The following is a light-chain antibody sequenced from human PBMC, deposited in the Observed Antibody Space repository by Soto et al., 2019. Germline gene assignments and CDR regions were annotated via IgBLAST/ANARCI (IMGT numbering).Light chain of an antibody. V-gene: IGKV3-20*01. CDR1: HSVNSIY. CDR2: GAS. Sequence: EIVLTQSPGTLSLSPGERATLSCRASHSVNSIYLGWYQQKPGQTPRLLIYGASSRATGIPDRFSGSGSGTDFTLTISRLEPEDFAVYYCQQYGSSPYTFGQGTKVEIK. J-gene: IGKJ2*01. CDR3: QQYGSSPYT.